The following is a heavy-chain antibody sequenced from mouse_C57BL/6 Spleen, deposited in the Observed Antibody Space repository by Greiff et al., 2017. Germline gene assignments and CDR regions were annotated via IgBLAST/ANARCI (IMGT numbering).Heavy chain of an antibody. CDR2: IDPETGGT. CDR3: TRWGIYDGYLFAY. CDR1: GYTFTDYE. J-gene: IGHJ3*01. D-gene: IGHD2-3*01. V-gene: IGHV1-15*01. Sequence: VQLQQSGAELVRPGASVTLSCKASGYTFTDYEMHWVKQTPVHGLEWIGAIDPETGGTAYNQKFKGKAILTADKSSSTAYMELRSLTSEDSAVYYCTRWGIYDGYLFAYWGQGTLVTVSA.